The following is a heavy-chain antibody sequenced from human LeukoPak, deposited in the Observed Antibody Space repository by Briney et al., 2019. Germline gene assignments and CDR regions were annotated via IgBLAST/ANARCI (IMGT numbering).Heavy chain of an antibody. V-gene: IGHV3-23*01. D-gene: IGHD4-17*01. CDR2: ISTSGADA. CDR3: AKGQNGALRDY. J-gene: IGHJ4*02. Sequence: GGSLRLSCTASGFTFSSYAMVWVRSAPRKGLEWVSAISTSGADASYADSVKGRFTVSRDNSKNTLSLQMNSLRADDTALYYCAKGQNGALRDYWGQGTLVTVSS. CDR1: GFTFSSYA.